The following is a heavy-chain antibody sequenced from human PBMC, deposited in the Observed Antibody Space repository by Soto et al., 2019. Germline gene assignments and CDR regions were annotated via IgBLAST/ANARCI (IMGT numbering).Heavy chain of an antibody. CDR2: IYYSGST. CDR1: GGSISSYY. J-gene: IGHJ5*02. V-gene: IGHV4-59*01. CDR3: ARSAALVPNWFDP. D-gene: IGHD6-13*01. Sequence: SETLSLTCTVSGGSISSYYWSWIRQPPGKGLEWIGYIYYSGSTNYNPSLKSRVTISVDTSKNQFSLKLSSVTAADTAVYYCARSAALVPNWFDPWGQGTLVTVSS.